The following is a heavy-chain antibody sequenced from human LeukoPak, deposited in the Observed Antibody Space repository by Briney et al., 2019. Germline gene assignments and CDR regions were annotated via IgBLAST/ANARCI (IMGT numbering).Heavy chain of an antibody. CDR3: AGASGPDSSGYALDY. CDR1: GYTFTSYY. D-gene: IGHD3-22*01. CDR2: INPSGGST. J-gene: IGHJ4*02. Sequence: ASVKVSCKASGYTFTSYYMHWVRQAPGQGLEWMGIINPSGGSTSYAQKFQGRVTMTRDTSTSTVYMELSSLRSEDTAVYYCAGASGPDSSGYALDYWGQGTLVTVSS. V-gene: IGHV1-46*01.